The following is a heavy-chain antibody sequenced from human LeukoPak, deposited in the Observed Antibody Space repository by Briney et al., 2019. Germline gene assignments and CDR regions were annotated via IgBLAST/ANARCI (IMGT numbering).Heavy chain of an antibody. CDR3: ARVSYSSSWHDGY. Sequence: SVKVSCKASGGTFTSYAISWVRQAPGQGLEWMGGIIPIFGTANYAQKFQGRVTITADESTSTAYMELSSLRSEDTAVYYCARVSYSSSWHDGYWGQGTLVTVSS. V-gene: IGHV1-69*01. D-gene: IGHD6-13*01. J-gene: IGHJ4*02. CDR1: GGTFTSYA. CDR2: IIPIFGTA.